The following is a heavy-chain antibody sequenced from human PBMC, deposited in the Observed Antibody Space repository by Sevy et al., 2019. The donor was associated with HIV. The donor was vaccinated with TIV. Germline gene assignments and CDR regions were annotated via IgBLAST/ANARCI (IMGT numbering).Heavy chain of an antibody. Sequence: GGSLRLSCAASGFTFSSYSMNWVRQAPGKGLEWVSSISSSSSYIYYADSVKGRFTSSRDNAKNSLYLQMNSLRAEDTAVYYCASQYSSTSFTENWGQGTLVTVSS. V-gene: IGHV3-21*01. CDR2: ISSSSSYI. D-gene: IGHD2-2*01. CDR3: ASQYSSTSFTEN. J-gene: IGHJ4*02. CDR1: GFTFSSYS.